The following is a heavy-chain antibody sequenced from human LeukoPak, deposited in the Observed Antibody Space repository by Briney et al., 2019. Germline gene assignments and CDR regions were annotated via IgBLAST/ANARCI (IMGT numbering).Heavy chain of an antibody. CDR3: ARAARNSQYSPFDY. CDR1: GLTFSGYW. V-gene: IGHV3-7*01. J-gene: IGHJ4*02. D-gene: IGHD1-26*01. Sequence: GGSLRLSCAASGLTFSGYWMNWVRQAPGKGLEWVANIKQDESEKYYVDSVKGRFTISRDNAKSSLYLQMNSLRAEDTAVYYCARAARNSQYSPFDYWGQGTLVTVSS. CDR2: IKQDESEK.